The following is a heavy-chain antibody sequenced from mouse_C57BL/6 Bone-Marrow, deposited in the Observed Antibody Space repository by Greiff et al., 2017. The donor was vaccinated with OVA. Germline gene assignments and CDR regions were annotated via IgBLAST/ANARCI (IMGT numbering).Heavy chain of an antibody. CDR2: IYPGDGDT. J-gene: IGHJ3*01. V-gene: IGHV1-82*01. CDR3: ALDGYYVAY. Sequence: VKLVESGPELVKPGASVKISCKASGYAFSSSWMNWVKQRPGKGLEWIGRIYPGDGDTNYNGKFKGKATLTADKSYSTAYMQLSSLTSEDSAVYFCALDGYYVAYWGQGTLVTVSA. CDR1: GYAFSSSW. D-gene: IGHD2-3*01.